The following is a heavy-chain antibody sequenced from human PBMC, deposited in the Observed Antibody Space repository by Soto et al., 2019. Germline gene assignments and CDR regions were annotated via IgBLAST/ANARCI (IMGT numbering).Heavy chain of an antibody. D-gene: IGHD1-7*01. CDR1: GGIFHGYG. J-gene: IGHJ4*02. V-gene: IGHV3-33*01. CDR2: IRFDGSNE. CDR3: ARDGIGGTVFRGYLDY. Sequence: GGSLRLSCAVPGGIFHGYGMHWVRQAPGKGLEWVAIIRFDGSNEEYADSVKGRFTISRDNSKNTLYLQMNTLGAEDTAVYYCARDGIGGTVFRGYLDYWGRGTVVPSPQ.